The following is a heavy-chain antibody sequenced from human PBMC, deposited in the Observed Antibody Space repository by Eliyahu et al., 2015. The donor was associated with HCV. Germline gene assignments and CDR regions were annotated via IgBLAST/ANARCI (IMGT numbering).Heavy chain of an antibody. D-gene: IGHD1-26*01. CDR2: ISASGGTT. Sequence: EVQMLESGGGLVQXGGSLRLXCTASGFIFSNYALNWVRQAPGQGLDWVSAISASGGTTNYADSVRGRFTVFRDNSKNTLYLQMNSLRVEDTAVYYCAGSGSFSYWGQGTLVTVSS. J-gene: IGHJ4*02. V-gene: IGHV3-23*01. CDR1: GFIFSNYA. CDR3: AGSGSFSY.